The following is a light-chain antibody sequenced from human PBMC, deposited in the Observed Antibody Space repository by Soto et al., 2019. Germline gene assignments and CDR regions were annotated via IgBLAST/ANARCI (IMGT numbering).Light chain of an antibody. CDR2: DVT. CDR1: SSDVGGYTY. CDR3: SSYTSSSTPYV. V-gene: IGLV2-14*03. J-gene: IGLJ1*01. Sequence: QSALTQPASVSGSPGQSIAISCTGTSSDVGGYTYVSWYQQHADKAPKLMIYDVTNRPSGVSDRFSGSKSGNTASLTISGLQAEDEADYYCSSYTSSSTPYVFGTGTKVTVL.